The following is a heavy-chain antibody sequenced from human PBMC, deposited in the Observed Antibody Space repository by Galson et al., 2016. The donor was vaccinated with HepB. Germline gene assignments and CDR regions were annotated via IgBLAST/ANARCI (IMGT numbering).Heavy chain of an antibody. CDR1: GFTFTSSA. J-gene: IGHJ4*02. CDR2: IVVGSANT. V-gene: IGHV1-58*01. CDR3: AAARDGYNFYFDH. D-gene: IGHD5-24*01. Sequence: SVKVSCKASGFTFTSSAVQLVRQARGQPLEWIGWIVVGSANTNYAQKFQERDTITRDMSTSPAHMELSSLRSEDTAVYYCAAARDGYNFYFDHWGQGTLVTVSS.